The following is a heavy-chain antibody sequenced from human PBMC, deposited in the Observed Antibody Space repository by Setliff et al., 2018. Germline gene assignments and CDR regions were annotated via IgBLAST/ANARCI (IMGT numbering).Heavy chain of an antibody. Sequence: SETLSLTCAVYGGSFSGYYWSWIRQHPGKGLEWIGEINHSGSTNYNPSLKSRVTISVDTSKNQFSLKLSSVTAADTAVYYCASQLGGYCSGGSCYSYYYYYYMDVWGKGTTVTVSS. CDR1: GGSFSGYY. D-gene: IGHD2-15*01. J-gene: IGHJ6*03. CDR3: ASQLGGYCSGGSCYSYYYYYYMDV. CDR2: INHSGST. V-gene: IGHV4-34*01.